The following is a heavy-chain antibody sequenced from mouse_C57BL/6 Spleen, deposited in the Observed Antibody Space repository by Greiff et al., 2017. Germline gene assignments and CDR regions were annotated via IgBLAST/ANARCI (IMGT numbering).Heavy chain of an antibody. CDR3: ARNGYLDY. J-gene: IGHJ2*01. Sequence: VQLQQSGAELMKPGASVQLSCKATGYTFTGYWIEWVKQRPGHGLEWIGEILPGSGSTNYTEKFKGKATFTADTSSNTAYMQLSSLTTEDSAIYYCARNGYLDYWGQGTTLTVSS. CDR2: ILPGSGST. D-gene: IGHD1-1*02. V-gene: IGHV1-9*01. CDR1: GYTFTGYW.